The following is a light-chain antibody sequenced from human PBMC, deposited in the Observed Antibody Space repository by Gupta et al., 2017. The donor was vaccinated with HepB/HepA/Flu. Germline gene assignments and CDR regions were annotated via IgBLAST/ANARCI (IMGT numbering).Light chain of an antibody. V-gene: IGKV3-15*01. J-gene: IGKJ5*01. CDR2: GAS. Sequence: EIVMTQSPATLSVSPGERATLSCRASQSVSSNLAWYQQKPGQAPRLLIYGASTRATGITARFSGSGCGKELTLTISSRQSEDFAVYYCQQNKNWPPITFGQGTQVDIK. CDR1: QSVSSN. CDR3: QQNKNWPPIT.